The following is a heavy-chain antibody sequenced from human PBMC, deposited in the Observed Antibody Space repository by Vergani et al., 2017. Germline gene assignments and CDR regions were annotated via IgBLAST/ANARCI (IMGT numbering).Heavy chain of an antibody. J-gene: IGHJ5*02. CDR3: ARETVGYSYGPHWFDP. CDR1: GYTFTSYY. CDR2: INPSGGST. D-gene: IGHD5-18*01. V-gene: IGHV1-46*01. Sequence: VQLVQSGAEVKKPGASVKVSCKASGYTFTSYYMHWVRQAPGQGLEWMGIINPSGGSTSYAQKFQGRVTMTRETSTSTVYMELSSLRSEDSAVYYCARETVGYSYGPHWFDPWGQGTLVTVSS.